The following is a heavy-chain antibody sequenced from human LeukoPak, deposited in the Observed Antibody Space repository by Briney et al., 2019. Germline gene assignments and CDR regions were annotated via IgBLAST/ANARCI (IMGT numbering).Heavy chain of an antibody. D-gene: IGHD3-22*01. CDR2: IYHSGST. CDR3: ARETIDITVTVVVRMGDAFDI. CDR1: GGSISSSNW. Sequence: SGTLSLTCAVSGGSISSSNWWSWVRQPPGKGLEWIGEIYHSGSTNYNPSLKSRVTISVDTSKNQFSLKLSSVTAADTAVYYCARETIDITVTVVVRMGDAFDIWGQGTMITVSS. V-gene: IGHV4-4*02. J-gene: IGHJ3*02.